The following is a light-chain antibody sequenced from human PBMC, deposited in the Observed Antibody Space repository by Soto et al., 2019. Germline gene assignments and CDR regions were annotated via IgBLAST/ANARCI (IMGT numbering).Light chain of an antibody. CDR2: GAS. CDR3: QQYNNWPRT. V-gene: IGKV3-15*01. CDR1: HSVNSH. Sequence: MMMAQSPATLSVSPGERVTLSCRTSHSVNSHVAWYQQKPGQAPRLLIYGASTRATGIPARFSGSGSGTEFTLTISSLQSEDFAVYYCQQYNNWPRTFGQGTKV. J-gene: IGKJ1*01.